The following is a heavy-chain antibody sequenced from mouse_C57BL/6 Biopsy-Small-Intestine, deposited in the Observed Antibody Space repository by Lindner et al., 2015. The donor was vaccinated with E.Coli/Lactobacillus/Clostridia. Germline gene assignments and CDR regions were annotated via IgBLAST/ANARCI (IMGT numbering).Heavy chain of an antibody. CDR3: ARSGYQRHFDV. D-gene: IGHD2-14*01. CDR2: IYPGDVDT. Sequence: VQLQESGPELVKPGASVKLSCKASGYAFSTSWMNWVKQRPGKGLEWIGQIYPGDVDTNYNGNFKGKATLTADKSSSTVYMQLSSLTSEDSAVYLCARSGYQRHFDVWGTGTTVTVSS. CDR1: GYAFSTSW. V-gene: IGHV1-82*01. J-gene: IGHJ1*03.